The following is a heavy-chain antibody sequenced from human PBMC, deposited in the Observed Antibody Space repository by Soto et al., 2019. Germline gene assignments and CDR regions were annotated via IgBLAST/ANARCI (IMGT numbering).Heavy chain of an antibody. V-gene: IGHV1-69*01. D-gene: IGHD5-12*01. J-gene: IGHJ4*02. CDR3: ATRGTQGRWLEFADY. CDR1: GGTLSSLG. Sequence: QVQLVQSGAEVKRPGSSVKVSCEASGGTLSSLGFTWVRQAPGQGLEWMGGIIPISGRTTFAPKFLGRVTITADESTRTTYMELTALTSDDTASYYCATRGTQGRWLEFADYWGQGTLVTVSS. CDR2: IIPISGRT.